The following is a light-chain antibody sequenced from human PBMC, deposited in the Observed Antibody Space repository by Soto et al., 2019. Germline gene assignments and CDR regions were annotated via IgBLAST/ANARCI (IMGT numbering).Light chain of an antibody. CDR3: QDYGTSAPWT. Sequence: VLTQSPGTLSLSPGERTTLSCRASQNIRGNELAWYQQKPGQPPRLLIYRGSSRAPGIPDRFSGRGSGTEFTLTISRLEPEDFAVYYCQDYGTSAPWTFGQGTKLEIK. CDR1: QNIRGNE. J-gene: IGKJ1*01. V-gene: IGKV3-20*01. CDR2: RGS.